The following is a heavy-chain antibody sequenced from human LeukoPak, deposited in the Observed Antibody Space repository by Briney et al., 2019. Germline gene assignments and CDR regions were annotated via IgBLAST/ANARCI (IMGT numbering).Heavy chain of an antibody. CDR2: IWYDGSNK. Sequence: PGRSLRLSCAASGFTFSSYGMHWVRQAPGKGLEWVAVIWYDGSNKHYADSVKGRFTISRDNSKNTLYLQMNSLRAEDTAVYYCARPYSSSWYGAFDIWGQGTMVTVSS. CDR1: GFTFSSYG. V-gene: IGHV3-33*01. D-gene: IGHD6-13*01. CDR3: ARPYSSSWYGAFDI. J-gene: IGHJ3*02.